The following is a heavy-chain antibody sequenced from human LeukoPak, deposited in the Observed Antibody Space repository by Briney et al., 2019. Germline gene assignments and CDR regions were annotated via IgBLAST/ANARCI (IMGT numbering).Heavy chain of an antibody. CDR3: TTRSPARYCSDGACYSSADY. J-gene: IGHJ4*02. Sequence: GGSLRLSCAASGFTFSSYAMNWVRQAPGKGLEWVGHIRSKADGGTPDYIAPVKGRFTISRDDSKDTLYLQMNSLNTEDTAMYYCTTRSPARYCSDGACYSSADYWGQGTLVTVSS. CDR2: IRSKADGGTP. D-gene: IGHD2-15*01. V-gene: IGHV3-15*07. CDR1: GFTFSSYA.